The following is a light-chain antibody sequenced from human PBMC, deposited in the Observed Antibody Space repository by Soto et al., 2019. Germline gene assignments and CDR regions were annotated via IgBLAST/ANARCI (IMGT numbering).Light chain of an antibody. Sequence: QSALTQPASVSGSPGQSITISCTGTSSDVGNYNLVSWYQQHPGKAPKLMIYEVSKRPSGVSNRFSGSGSGNTASLTISGLQAEDEADYYCSSYAGGPTVVFGGGTKLTVL. V-gene: IGLV2-23*02. J-gene: IGLJ2*01. CDR2: EVS. CDR3: SSYAGGPTVV. CDR1: SSDVGNYNL.